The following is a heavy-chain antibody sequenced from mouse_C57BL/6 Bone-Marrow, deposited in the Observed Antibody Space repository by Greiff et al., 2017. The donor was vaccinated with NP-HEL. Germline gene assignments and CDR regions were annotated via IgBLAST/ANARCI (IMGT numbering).Heavy chain of an antibody. CDR2: INPSSGYT. J-gene: IGHJ3*01. CDR1: GYTFTSYS. CDR3: AGGDWDGGAWFAY. V-gene: IGHV1-4*01. D-gene: IGHD4-1*01. Sequence: VQLQQSGAELARPGASVKMSCKASGYTFTSYSMHWVKQRPGQGLEWIGYINPSSGYTKYNQKFKGKATLTADKSSSTAYMQLSSLTSEDSAVYYGAGGDWDGGAWFAYWGQGTLVTVSA.